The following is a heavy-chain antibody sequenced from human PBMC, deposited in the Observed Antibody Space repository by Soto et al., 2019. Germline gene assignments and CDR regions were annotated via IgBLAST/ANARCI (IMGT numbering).Heavy chain of an antibody. J-gene: IGHJ4*02. V-gene: IGHV4-31*03. D-gene: IGHD1-20*01. Sequence: QVQLQESGPGLVKPSQTLSLTCTISGGSISSCAYYWIWNRQHHGKDLDWSGYIYYSGSTYYHPSLKSRVTISVDTSKNQFSLKLSSVTAADTAVYYCARDRRSGITGTTRWGQGTLVTVSS. CDR2: IYYSGST. CDR1: GGSISSCAYY. CDR3: ARDRRSGITGTTR.